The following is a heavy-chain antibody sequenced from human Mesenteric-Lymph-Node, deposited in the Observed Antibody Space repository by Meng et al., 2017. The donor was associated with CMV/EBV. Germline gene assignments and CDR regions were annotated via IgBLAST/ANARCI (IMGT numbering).Heavy chain of an antibody. V-gene: IGHV1-8*03. Sequence: ASVKVSCKASGYTFTSYDINWVRQATGQGLEWMGWMNPNSGSTGYAQKFQGRVTITRNTSISTAYMELSSLRSEDTAVYYCARVGRIRDYCSSTSCLFDYWGQGTLVTVSS. CDR3: ARVGRIRDYCSSTSCLFDY. CDR2: MNPNSGST. J-gene: IGHJ4*02. CDR1: GYTFTSYD. D-gene: IGHD2-2*01.